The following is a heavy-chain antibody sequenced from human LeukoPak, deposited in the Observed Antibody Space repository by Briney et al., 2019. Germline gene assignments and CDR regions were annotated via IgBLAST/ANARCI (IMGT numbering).Heavy chain of an antibody. Sequence: GASVKVSCKASGYPFTGYYVHWVRQAPGHGLEWMGWINPRNGDTHSAQKFQGRVSMTGDTSITTAYMELSSLRSEDTAVYYCVRDSLSITKTAAGDTFDIWGQGTMVTVSS. J-gene: IGHJ3*02. CDR1: GYPFTGYY. CDR3: VRDSLSITKTAAGDTFDI. D-gene: IGHD1-20*01. V-gene: IGHV1-2*02. CDR2: INPRNGDT.